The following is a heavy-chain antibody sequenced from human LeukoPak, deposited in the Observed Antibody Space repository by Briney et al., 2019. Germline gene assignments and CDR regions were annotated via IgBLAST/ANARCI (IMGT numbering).Heavy chain of an antibody. CDR1: GFTVSSNY. CDR2: IPDDGSSE. V-gene: IGHV3-30-3*01. CDR3: ARDPRTMEMATLDY. D-gene: IGHD5-24*01. J-gene: IGHJ4*02. Sequence: GGSLRLSCAASGFTVSSNYMSWVRQAPGKGLEWVAVIPDDGSSEHSAESVRGRFTISRDNSKNTVYLQMNSLKTDDTAVYYCARDPRTMEMATLDYWGQGILVTVSS.